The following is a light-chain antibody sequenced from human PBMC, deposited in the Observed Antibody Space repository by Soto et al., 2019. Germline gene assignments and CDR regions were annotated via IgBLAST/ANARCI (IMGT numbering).Light chain of an antibody. CDR1: QSVSSTF. V-gene: IGKV3-20*01. J-gene: IGKJ2*01. Sequence: ENVLTQSPGTLSLSPGERATLSCRASQSVSSTFLAWYQHKPGQAPRLLIYGASSRATGIPDRFSGSGSGTDFTLTISRLEPEEFAVYYCQQYGSSPLMYTFGQGTKLEIK. CDR3: QQYGSSPLMYT. CDR2: GAS.